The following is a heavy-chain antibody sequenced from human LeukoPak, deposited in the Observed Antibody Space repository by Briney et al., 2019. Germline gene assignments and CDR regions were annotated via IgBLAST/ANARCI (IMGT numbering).Heavy chain of an antibody. J-gene: IGHJ4*02. D-gene: IGHD3-22*01. CDR3: AQDYYDSSGYISY. Sequence: SETLSLXCAVYGGSFGGYYWSWIRQPLGKGLEWIGEINHSGSTNYNPSLKSRVTISVDTSKNQFSLKLSSVTAADTAVYYCAQDYYDSSGYISYWGQGTLVTVSS. CDR2: INHSGST. CDR1: GGSFGGYY. V-gene: IGHV4-34*01.